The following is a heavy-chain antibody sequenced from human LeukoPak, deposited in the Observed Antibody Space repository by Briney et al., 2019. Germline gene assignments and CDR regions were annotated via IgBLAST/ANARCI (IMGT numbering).Heavy chain of an antibody. CDR2: INPNSGGT. Sequence: ASVKVSCKASGYTFTGYYMHWVRQAPGQGLEWMGRINPNSGGTNYAQKFQGRVTKTRDTSISTAYMELSRLRSDDTAVYYCARVRLYSSSWLNYWGQGTLVTVSS. V-gene: IGHV1-2*06. J-gene: IGHJ4*02. D-gene: IGHD6-13*01. CDR1: GYTFTGYY. CDR3: ARVRLYSSSWLNY.